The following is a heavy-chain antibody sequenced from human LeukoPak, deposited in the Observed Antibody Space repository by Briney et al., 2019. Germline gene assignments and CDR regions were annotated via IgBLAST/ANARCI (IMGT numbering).Heavy chain of an antibody. Sequence: GGSLRLSCAASGFTISSYWMSWVRQVPGKGLESVAHIKHDGSETYYVDTVRGRFIISRDNAKNSLYLQMNSLRVEDTAVYHCARGPTDFDASDIWGHGTLVTVFS. CDR1: GFTISSYW. CDR2: IKHDGSET. CDR3: ARGPTDFDASDI. J-gene: IGHJ3*02. V-gene: IGHV3-7*01.